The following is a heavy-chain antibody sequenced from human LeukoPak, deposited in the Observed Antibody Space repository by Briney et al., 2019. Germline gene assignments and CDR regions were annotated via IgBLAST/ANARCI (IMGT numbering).Heavy chain of an antibody. V-gene: IGHV3-23*01. CDR2: ISGSGGST. Sequence: PGGSLRLSCAASGFTFSSYAMTWVRQAPGKGLEWVSAISGSGGSTYYADSVKGRFTISRDNSKNTLYLQMNSLRAEDTAVYYCAKDRRAVDYYYYYGMDVWGQGTTVTVSS. CDR1: GFTFSSYA. CDR3: AKDRRAVDYYYYYGMDV. J-gene: IGHJ6*02. D-gene: IGHD2-2*01.